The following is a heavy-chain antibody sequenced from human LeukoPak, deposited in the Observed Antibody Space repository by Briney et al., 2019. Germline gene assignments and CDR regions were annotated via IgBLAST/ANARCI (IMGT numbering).Heavy chain of an antibody. J-gene: IGHJ2*01. CDR2: IIPILGIA. Sequence: SVKVSCKASGYTFTGYYMHWVRQAPGQGLEWMGRIIPILGIANYAQKFQGRVTITADKSTSTAYMELSSLRSEDTAVYYCARDKVDYVDRYFDLWGRGTLVTVSS. D-gene: IGHD4-17*01. V-gene: IGHV1-69*04. CDR1: GYTFTGYY. CDR3: ARDKVDYVDRYFDL.